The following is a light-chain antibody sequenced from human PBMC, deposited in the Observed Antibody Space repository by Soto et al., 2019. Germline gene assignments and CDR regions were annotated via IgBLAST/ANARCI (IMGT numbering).Light chain of an antibody. CDR1: QNISNY. V-gene: IGKV3-11*01. J-gene: IGKJ1*01. Sequence: NLFTQAPATLSFSPGKRSTLSCKASQNISNYLIWYQQKHGQXPRXXIYDVSNRATGIPARFSGSVSGTDGTITISSLEPEDGEVYDGQQRSHWPRTFGQGTKVDIK. CDR3: QQRSHWPRT. CDR2: DVS.